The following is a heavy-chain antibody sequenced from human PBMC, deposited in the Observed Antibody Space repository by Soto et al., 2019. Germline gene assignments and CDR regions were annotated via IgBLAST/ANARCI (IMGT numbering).Heavy chain of an antibody. V-gene: IGHV1-8*01. J-gene: IGHJ5*02. CDR3: ARGPGDCSSTSYYVDWFDP. CDR1: GYTFTSYD. D-gene: IGHD2-2*01. CDR2: MNPNSGNT. Sequence: ASVKVSCKASGYTFTSYDINWVRQATGQGLEWMGWMNPNSGNTGYAQKFQGRVTMTRNTSISTAYMELSSLRSEDTAVYYCARGPGDCSSTSYYVDWFDPWGQGTLVTVSS.